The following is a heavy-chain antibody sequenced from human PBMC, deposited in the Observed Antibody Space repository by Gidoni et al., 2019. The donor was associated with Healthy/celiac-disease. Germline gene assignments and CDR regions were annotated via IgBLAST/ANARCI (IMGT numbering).Heavy chain of an antibody. V-gene: IGHV1-18*01. CDR2: ISAYNGNT. J-gene: IGHJ4*02. Sequence: QVQLVQSGAEVKKPGASVKVSCKASGYTFTSYGISWVRQAPGQGLEWMGWISAYNGNTNYAQKLQGRVTMTTDTSTSTAYMELRSLRSDDTAVYYCARAAYYDIVFSPLEYFDYWGQGTLVTVSS. CDR1: GYTFTSYG. CDR3: ARAAYYDIVFSPLEYFDY. D-gene: IGHD3-9*01.